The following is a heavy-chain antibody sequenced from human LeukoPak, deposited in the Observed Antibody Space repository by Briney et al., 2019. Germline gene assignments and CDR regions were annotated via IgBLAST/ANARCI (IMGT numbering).Heavy chain of an antibody. CDR3: ARHLKYSSSWYLDY. D-gene: IGHD6-13*01. Sequence: GESLKISCKGSGYSFTSYWIGWVRQMSGKGLEWMGIIYPGDSDTRYSPSFQGQVTISADKSISIAYLQWSSLKASDTAMYYRARHLKYSSSWYLDYWGQGTLVTVSS. CDR1: GYSFTSYW. V-gene: IGHV5-51*01. CDR2: IYPGDSDT. J-gene: IGHJ4*02.